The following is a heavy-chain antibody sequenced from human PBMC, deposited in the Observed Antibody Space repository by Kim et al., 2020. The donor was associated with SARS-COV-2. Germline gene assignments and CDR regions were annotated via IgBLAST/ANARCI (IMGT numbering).Heavy chain of an antibody. J-gene: IGHJ4*01. Sequence: GGSLRLSCSASGFTFGDYAMSWVRQAPGKGLEWVGCINWNSGGVATAYAATVRVRFIISSDDYNSIAHLQMNSPKTADSYESLYNSIKYSVGCPLSFFD. D-gene: IGHD6-19*01. CDR1: GFTFGDYA. V-gene: IGHV3-49*04. CDR2: INWNSGGVAT. CDR3: NSIKYSVGCPLSFFD.